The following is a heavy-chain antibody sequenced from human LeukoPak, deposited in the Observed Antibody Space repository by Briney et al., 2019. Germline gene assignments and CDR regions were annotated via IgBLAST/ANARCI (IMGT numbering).Heavy chain of an antibody. V-gene: IGHV3-66*01. CDR1: GFTVSSNY. CDR3: ARGSIIGGYYFDY. Sequence: GGSLRLSCAASGFTVSSNYMSWVRQAPGKGLEWVSVIYSGGSTYYADSVKGRFTISRDNSKNTLYLQMNSLRAEDTAVYYCARGSIIGGYYFDYWGQGTLVTVSS. CDR2: IYSGGST. J-gene: IGHJ4*02.